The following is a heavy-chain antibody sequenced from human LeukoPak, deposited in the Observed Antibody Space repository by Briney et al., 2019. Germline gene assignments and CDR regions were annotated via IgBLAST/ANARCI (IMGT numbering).Heavy chain of an antibody. V-gene: IGHV3-30*02. CDR3: AKDRIIVGNGAFDV. J-gene: IGHJ3*01. CDR1: GFTFSSNG. D-gene: IGHD3-22*01. Sequence: GGSLRLSCVASGFTFSSNGMHWVRQAPGKGLEWVAFIRFDETSRFYGDSVKGRFTISRDNSRNTLYLEMNSLRVEDTALYYCAKDRIIVGNGAFDVWGQGTMVTVSS. CDR2: IRFDETSR.